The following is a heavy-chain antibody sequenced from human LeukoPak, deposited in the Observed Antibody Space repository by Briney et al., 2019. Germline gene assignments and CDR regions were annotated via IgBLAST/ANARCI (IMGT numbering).Heavy chain of an antibody. Sequence: GASVKVSCKASGYTFTSYYMHWVRQAPGQGLEWMGIINPSGGSTSYAQKFQGRVTITADDSTGTAYMELTSLRSADTAVYYCARSQGYSYGSSYWGQGTLVTVSS. CDR1: GYTFTSYY. CDR3: ARSQGYSYGSSY. J-gene: IGHJ4*02. D-gene: IGHD5-18*01. V-gene: IGHV1-46*01. CDR2: INPSGGST.